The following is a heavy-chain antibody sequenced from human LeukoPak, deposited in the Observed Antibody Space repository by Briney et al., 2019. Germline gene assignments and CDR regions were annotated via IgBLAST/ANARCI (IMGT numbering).Heavy chain of an antibody. V-gene: IGHV4-59*08. J-gene: IGHJ4*02. CDR2: IYYSGST. Sequence: SETLSLTCTVSGGSISSYYWSWIRQPPGKGLEWIGYIYYSGSTNYNPSLKSRVTISVDTSKNQFSLKLSSVTAADTAVYYCARGSSSWPYYFDYWGQGTLVTVSS. CDR1: GGSISSYY. D-gene: IGHD6-13*01. CDR3: ARGSSSWPYYFDY.